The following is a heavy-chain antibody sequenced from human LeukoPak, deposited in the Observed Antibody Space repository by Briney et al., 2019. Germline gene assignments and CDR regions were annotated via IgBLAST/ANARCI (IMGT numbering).Heavy chain of an antibody. V-gene: IGHV1-2*02. Sequence: ASVKVSCKASGYTFTGYYMHWVRQDPGQGLEWMGWINPNSGGTNYAQKFQGRVTMTRDTSISTAYMELSRLRSDDTAVYYCAISQNYYDSSGYYFFDYWGQGTLVTVSS. D-gene: IGHD3-22*01. CDR3: AISQNYYDSSGYYFFDY. CDR1: GYTFTGYY. J-gene: IGHJ4*02. CDR2: INPNSGGT.